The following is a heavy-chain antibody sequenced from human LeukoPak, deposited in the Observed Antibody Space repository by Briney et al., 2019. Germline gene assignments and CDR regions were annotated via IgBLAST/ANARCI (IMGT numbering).Heavy chain of an antibody. D-gene: IGHD3-22*01. CDR1: EFTFSTYP. V-gene: IGHV3-48*04. J-gene: IGHJ6*02. CDR2: ISSSGSTI. Sequence: GGSLRLSCATSEFTFSTYPMSWVRQAPGKGLEWVSYISSSGSTIYYADSVKGRFTISRDNAKNSLYLQMNSLRAEDTAVYYCARQASVVAVITGMDVWGQGTTVTVSS. CDR3: ARQASVVAVITGMDV.